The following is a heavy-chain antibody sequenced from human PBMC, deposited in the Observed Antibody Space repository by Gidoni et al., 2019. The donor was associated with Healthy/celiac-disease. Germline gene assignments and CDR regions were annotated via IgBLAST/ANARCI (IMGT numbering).Heavy chain of an antibody. D-gene: IGHD5-12*01. V-gene: IGHV4-39*01. Sequence: QLQLQESGPGLVKPSETLSLTCTVSGGSISSSSYYWGWIRQPPGKGLEWIGSIYYSGSTYYNPSLKSRVTISVDTSKNQFSLKLSSVTAADTAVYYCASHASIVATITGGYGYWGQGTLVTVSS. CDR3: ASHASIVATITGGYGY. CDR1: GGSISSSSYY. CDR2: IYYSGST. J-gene: IGHJ4*02.